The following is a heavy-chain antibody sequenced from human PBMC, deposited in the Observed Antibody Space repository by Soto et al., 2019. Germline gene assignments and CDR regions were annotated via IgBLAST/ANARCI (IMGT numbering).Heavy chain of an antibody. CDR3: ARSPGYYFDY. CDR2: IYYSGIT. V-gene: IGHV4-31*03. J-gene: IGHJ4*02. CDR1: GGSIGGGGYY. Sequence: SETLSLTCTVSGGSIGGGGYYWSWIRQHTGKGLEWIGYIYYSGITYYNPSLRSRVTISVDTSKNQFSLKLSSVTAADTAVYYCARSPGYYFDYWGQGTLVTVSS.